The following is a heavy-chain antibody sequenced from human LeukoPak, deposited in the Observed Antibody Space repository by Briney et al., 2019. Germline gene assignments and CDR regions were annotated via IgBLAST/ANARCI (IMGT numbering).Heavy chain of an antibody. D-gene: IGHD3-16*01. V-gene: IGHV3-48*03. CDR3: AIYAGEPGDY. CDR1: GFTFSGFE. J-gene: IGHJ4*02. CDR2: ISTSGSTI. Sequence: GGSLRLPCAASGFTSGFTFSGFEMNWVRQAPGKGLEWLSYISTSGSTIYYADSVKGRFTISRDNAKNSLFLQTNSLRAEDTAIYYCAIYAGEPGDYWGQGTLATVSS.